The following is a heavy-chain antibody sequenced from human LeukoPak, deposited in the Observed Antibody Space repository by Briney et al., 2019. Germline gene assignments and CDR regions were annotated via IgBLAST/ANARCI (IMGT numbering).Heavy chain of an antibody. CDR3: ARDGHDSSGYYEDY. CDR1: GGTFSNYA. D-gene: IGHD3-22*01. Sequence: GASVKVSCKASGGTFSNYAINWVRQAPGQGLEWMGGIIPIFGTAKFTQNFEDRVTITADKSTSTAYMELSSLRSDDTAVYYCARDGHDSSGYYEDYWGQGTLVTVSS. CDR2: IIPIFGTA. V-gene: IGHV1-69*06. J-gene: IGHJ4*02.